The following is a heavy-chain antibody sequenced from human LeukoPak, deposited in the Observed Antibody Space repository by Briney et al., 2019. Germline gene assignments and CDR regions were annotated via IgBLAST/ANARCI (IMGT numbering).Heavy chain of an antibody. J-gene: IGHJ4*01. D-gene: IGHD5-18*01. Sequence: SETLSLTCTVSGGSITSSSYYWGWIRQPPGKGLDWIASIYYSGTTYYNPSLKSRVTISVDTSKNQFSLTLSSVTAADTAVYYCARQGYRYGNDDYWGHGTLVTVSS. CDR3: ARQGYRYGNDDY. CDR2: IYYSGTT. CDR1: GGSITSSSYY. V-gene: IGHV4-39*01.